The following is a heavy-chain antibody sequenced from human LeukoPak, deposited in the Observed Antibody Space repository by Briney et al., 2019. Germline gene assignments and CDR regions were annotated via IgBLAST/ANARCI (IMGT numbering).Heavy chain of an antibody. CDR2: INPNSGGT. CDR1: GYTFTGYY. V-gene: IGHV1-2*02. Sequence: ASVKVSCKASGYTFTGYYMHWVRQAPGQGLEWMGWINPNSGGTNYAQKFQGRVTMTRDTSISTAYMELSRLRSDDTAVYYCARVPPLGAYYFDYWGQGTLVTVPS. D-gene: IGHD3-10*01. CDR3: ARVPPLGAYYFDY. J-gene: IGHJ4*02.